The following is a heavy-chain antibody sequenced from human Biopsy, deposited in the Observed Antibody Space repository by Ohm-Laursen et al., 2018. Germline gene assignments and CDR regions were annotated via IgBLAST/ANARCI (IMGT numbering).Heavy chain of an antibody. D-gene: IGHD3-22*01. J-gene: IGHJ2*01. CDR2: VYSTGST. CDR3: ARDRGYYSDRTVPGYFDL. V-gene: IGHV4-59*11. Sequence: PRTLSLTSTVSGDSISSHYWSRIPQPPGQGLQWIGYVYSTGSTDYNPSLQSRVTISADTSKNHFSLRLRSVTPADTAIYYCARDRGYYSDRTVPGYFDLWGRGTLVTVSS. CDR1: GDSISSHY.